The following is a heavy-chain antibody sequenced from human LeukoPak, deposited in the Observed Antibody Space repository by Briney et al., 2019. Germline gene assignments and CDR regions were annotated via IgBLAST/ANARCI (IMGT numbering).Heavy chain of an antibody. D-gene: IGHD4-17*01. CDR2: ISSSSSYI. Sequence: PGGSLRLSCAASGFTFSSYSMNWVRQAPGKGLEWVSSISSSSSYIYYADSVKGRFTISRDNAENSLYLQMNSLRAEDTAVYYCARSDGDYFWYFDLWGRGTLVTVSS. V-gene: IGHV3-21*01. CDR1: GFTFSSYS. CDR3: ARSDGDYFWYFDL. J-gene: IGHJ2*01.